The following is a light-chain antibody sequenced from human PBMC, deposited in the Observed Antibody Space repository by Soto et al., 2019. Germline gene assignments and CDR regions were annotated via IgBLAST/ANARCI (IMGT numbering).Light chain of an antibody. CDR2: TAS. J-gene: IGKJ1*01. V-gene: IGKV1-5*03. Sequence: DIQMTQSPSTLSASVGDRVTITCRASQAISNLLAWYQQKPGKAPKLLIYTASTLQSGVPSRFSGSGSGTEFTLTISSLQPDDFATYYCQQYFSDWTFGQGTKVDIK. CDR1: QAISNL. CDR3: QQYFSDWT.